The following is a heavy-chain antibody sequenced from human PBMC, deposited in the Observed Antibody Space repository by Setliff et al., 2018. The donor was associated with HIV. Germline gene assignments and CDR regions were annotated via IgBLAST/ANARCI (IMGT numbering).Heavy chain of an antibody. Sequence: ASVKVSCKTSGGTFSSFALSWVRQAPGQGLEWMGWINPNSGGTNFAQKFQGRVTMTRDTSISTAYMELSRLRSDDTAVYYCARGGLATGAFDIWGQGTMVTVSS. CDR1: GGTFSSFA. V-gene: IGHV1-2*02. CDR3: ARGGLATGAFDI. J-gene: IGHJ3*02. CDR2: INPNSGGT. D-gene: IGHD5-12*01.